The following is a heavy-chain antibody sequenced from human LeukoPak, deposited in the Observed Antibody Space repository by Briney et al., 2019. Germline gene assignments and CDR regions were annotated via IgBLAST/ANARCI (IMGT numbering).Heavy chain of an antibody. J-gene: IGHJ4*02. CDR2: INPSGGST. CDR1: GYTFTSYY. Sequence: DSVKVSCKASGYTFTSYYMHWVRQAPGQGLEWMGIINPSGGSTSYAQKFQGRVTMTRDMSTSTVYMELSSLRSEDTAVYYCARDTTSGWYSVPGGYWGQGTLVTASS. V-gene: IGHV1-46*01. CDR3: ARDTTSGWYSVPGGY. D-gene: IGHD6-19*01.